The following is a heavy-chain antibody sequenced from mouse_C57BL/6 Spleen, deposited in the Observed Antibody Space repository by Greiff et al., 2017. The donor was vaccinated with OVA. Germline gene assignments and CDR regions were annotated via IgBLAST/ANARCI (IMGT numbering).Heavy chain of an antibody. V-gene: IGHV1-61*01. J-gene: IGHJ3*01. CDR3: ARKHYYGSSPWFAY. D-gene: IGHD1-1*01. CDR1: GYTFTSYW. Sequence: QVQLQQPGAELVRPGSSVKLSCKASGYTFTSYWMDWVKQRPGQGLEWIGNIYPSDSETHYNQKFKDKATLTVDKSSSTAYMQLSSLTSEDSAVYYCARKHYYGSSPWFAYWGQGTLVTVSA. CDR2: IYPSDSET.